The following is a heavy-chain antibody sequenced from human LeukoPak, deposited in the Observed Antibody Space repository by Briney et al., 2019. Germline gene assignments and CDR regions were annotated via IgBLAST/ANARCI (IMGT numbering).Heavy chain of an antibody. V-gene: IGHV3-48*01. D-gene: IGHD4-17*01. Sequence: GRSLTLSCAPSGFTFSSYSINSARQAPGNWPEWISWITGSGTDIIYADSVKGRFTISRDNAKNSLYLQMNSLRAEDTAVYYCARDQDYGFTYWGQGTLVTVSS. CDR3: ARDQDYGFTY. CDR1: GFTFSSYS. CDR2: ITGSGTDI. J-gene: IGHJ4*02.